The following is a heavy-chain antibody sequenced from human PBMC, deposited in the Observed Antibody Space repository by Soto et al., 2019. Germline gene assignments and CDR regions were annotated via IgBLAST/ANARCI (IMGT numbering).Heavy chain of an antibody. D-gene: IGHD1-26*01. CDR3: AKGAYSGSYFAY. V-gene: IGHV3-30*18. CDR1: GFTFSSYG. CDR2: ISYDGSNK. J-gene: IGHJ4*02. Sequence: GGSLRLSCAASGFTFSSYGMHWVRQAPGKGLEWVAIISYDGSNKYYADSVKGRFTISRDNSKNTLYLQMNSLRAEDTAVYYCAKGAYSGSYFAYWGQGTLVTVSS.